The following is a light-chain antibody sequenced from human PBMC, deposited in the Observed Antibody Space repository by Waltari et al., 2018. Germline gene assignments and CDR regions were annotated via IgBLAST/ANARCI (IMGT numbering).Light chain of an antibody. CDR3: CSYAGRNIYV. Sequence: QSALTQPRSVSGSPGQSVAISCSGTSSDVGGFNSVFWYQQHPGKAPKLMIYVVPKRPAGVPDRFSGSKSGNTASLTISGLQADDEADYYCCSYAGRNIYVFGTGTKVTVL. V-gene: IGLV2-11*01. J-gene: IGLJ1*01. CDR1: SSDVGGFNS. CDR2: VVP.